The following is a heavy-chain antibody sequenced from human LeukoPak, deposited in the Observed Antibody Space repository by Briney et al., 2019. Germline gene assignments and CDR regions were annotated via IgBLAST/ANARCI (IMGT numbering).Heavy chain of an antibody. CDR3: ARERLGFRVDV. J-gene: IGHJ6*04. CDR2: INTSGNT. CDR1: GDSISNYC. D-gene: IGHD3-10*01. V-gene: IGHV4-4*07. Sequence: TSETLSLTCTVSGDSISNYCWTWIRQSAGKGLQWIGRINTSGNTNYNPYLKSRVTMSLDTSKNQFSLNLSSVTAADTAVYYCARERLGFRVDVWGKGTTVTVSS.